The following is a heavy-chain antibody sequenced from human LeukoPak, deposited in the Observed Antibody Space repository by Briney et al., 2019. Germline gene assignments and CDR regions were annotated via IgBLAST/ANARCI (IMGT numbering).Heavy chain of an antibody. D-gene: IGHD1-26*01. CDR2: ISGSGGST. CDR1: GFTFSSYA. V-gene: IGHV3-23*01. CDR3: AKAQGWEPRPNDAFDI. J-gene: IGHJ3*02. Sequence: PGGSLRLSCAASGFTFSSYAMSWVRQAPGKGLEWVSAISGSGGSTYYADSVKGRFTISRDNSKNTLYLQMNSLRAEDTAVYYCAKAQGWEPRPNDAFDIWGQGTMVTVSS.